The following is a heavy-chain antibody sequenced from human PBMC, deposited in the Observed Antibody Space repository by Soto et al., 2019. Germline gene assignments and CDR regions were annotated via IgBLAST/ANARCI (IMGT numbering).Heavy chain of an antibody. CDR1: GYSISSSNW. CDR2: IYYSGTS. J-gene: IGHJ4*02. Sequence: QVQLQESGPGLVKPSDTLSLTCAVSGYSISSSNWWGWIRQPPGKGLEWIGYIYYSGTSYYNPSLRSRVPLSVYTCNNQFSLKLTSVTAVDTAVYYCASREIHGPIDYWGQGTLVTVSS. CDR3: ASREIHGPIDY. D-gene: IGHD1-26*01. V-gene: IGHV4-28*01.